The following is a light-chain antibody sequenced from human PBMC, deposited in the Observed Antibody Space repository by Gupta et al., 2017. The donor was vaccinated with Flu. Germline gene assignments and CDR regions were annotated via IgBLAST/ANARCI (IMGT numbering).Light chain of an antibody. J-gene: IGKJ1*01. V-gene: IGKV3-15*01. CDR2: GAS. Sequence: PHTLSVAPGAIATLSCRTSQSVGNSVAWHQQKPGQIPRRVTCGASTRAAGFSARFSGSGSGTECPLTISSLQSEDVAVYYCQKSADWPRTFGQGTKVEI. CDR1: QSVGNS. CDR3: QKSADWPRT.